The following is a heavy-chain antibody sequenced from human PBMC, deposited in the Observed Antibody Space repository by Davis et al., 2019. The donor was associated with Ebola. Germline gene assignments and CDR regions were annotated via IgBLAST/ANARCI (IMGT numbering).Heavy chain of an antibody. CDR2: ITGSGGGP. CDR3: AKTLGWNYLLD. J-gene: IGHJ4*02. CDR1: GFTFSNYA. D-gene: IGHD1-7*01. Sequence: GESLKISCAASGFTFSNYAMNWVRQAPGKGLEWVSSITGSGGGPSYADSVKGRFTISRDNSKNTLFLQMNSLRADDTAVYYCAKTLGWNYLLDWGQGTLVTVSS. V-gene: IGHV3-23*01.